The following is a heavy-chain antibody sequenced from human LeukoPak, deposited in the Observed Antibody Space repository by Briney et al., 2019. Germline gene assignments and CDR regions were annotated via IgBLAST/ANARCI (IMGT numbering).Heavy chain of an antibody. V-gene: IGHV3-23*01. CDR2: ISGSGDTT. D-gene: IGHD1-26*01. Sequence: GGSLRLSCEGFGLIFSSYDMNWVRQAPGKGLEWFSAISGSGDTTNYADSVKGRFSISRDNSKNTLYLQMNSLRADDTAVYYCAKRPSSGTYPFYFDYWGQGTLVTVSS. J-gene: IGHJ4*02. CDR1: GLIFSSYD. CDR3: AKRPSSGTYPFYFDY.